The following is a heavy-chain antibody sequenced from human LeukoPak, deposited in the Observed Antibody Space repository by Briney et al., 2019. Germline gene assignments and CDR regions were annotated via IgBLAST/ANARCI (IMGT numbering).Heavy chain of an antibody. J-gene: IGHJ3*02. CDR2: IYPGDSDT. CDR1: GYSFTSYW. CDR3: ASPTTVTTIAFDI. D-gene: IGHD4-17*01. Sequence: GESLKISCKGSGYSFTSYWIGWVRQMPGKGLEWMGIIYPGDSDTRYSPSFQGQVTISADKSISTAYLQWSSPKASDTAMYYCASPTTVTTIAFDIWGQGTMVTVSS. V-gene: IGHV5-51*01.